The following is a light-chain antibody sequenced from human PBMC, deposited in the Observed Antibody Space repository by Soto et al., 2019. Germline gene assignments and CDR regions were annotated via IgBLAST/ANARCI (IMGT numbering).Light chain of an antibody. CDR2: STS. J-gene: IGKJ1*01. CDR1: QSVSSN. V-gene: IGKV3-15*01. Sequence: EIVLTQSPATLSLSPGERATLSCRASQSVSSNLAWFQQKPGQAPRLLMYSTSTRATGIPVRFSGSGSGTEFTLTISSLQSEDFAVYYCQQYNDRPLTFGQGTKVEIK. CDR3: QQYNDRPLT.